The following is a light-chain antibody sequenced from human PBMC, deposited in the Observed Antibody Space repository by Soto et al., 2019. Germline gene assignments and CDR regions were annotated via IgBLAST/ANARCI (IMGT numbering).Light chain of an antibody. Sequence: EFVLTQSPGTLSLSPGERATLSYRASQTVRNNYLAWYQQKPGQAPRLLIYDASSRATGIPDRFSGGGSGTDFTLTISRLEPEDFAVYYCQQYGSSPRYIFGQGTKVDIK. CDR1: QTVRNNY. V-gene: IGKV3-20*01. CDR3: QQYGSSPRYI. J-gene: IGKJ2*01. CDR2: DAS.